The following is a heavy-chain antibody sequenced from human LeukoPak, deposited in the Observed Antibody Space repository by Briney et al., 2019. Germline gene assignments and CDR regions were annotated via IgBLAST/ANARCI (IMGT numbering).Heavy chain of an antibody. CDR1: GYTFTSYD. CDR3: ARRVIGSGSYYKSGYFDY. D-gene: IGHD3-10*01. CDR2: ISAYNGNT. Sequence: ASVKVSCKASGYTFTSYDISWVRQAPGQGLEWMGWISAYNGNTNYAQKVQGRVTMTRDTSTSTAYMGLRSLRSDDTAVYYCARRVIGSGSYYKSGYFDYWGQGTLVTVSS. V-gene: IGHV1-18*01. J-gene: IGHJ4*02.